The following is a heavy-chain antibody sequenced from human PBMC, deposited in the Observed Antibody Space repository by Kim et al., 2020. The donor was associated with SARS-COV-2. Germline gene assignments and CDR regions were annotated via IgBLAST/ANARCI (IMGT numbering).Heavy chain of an antibody. CDR1: GYSFTTYP. D-gene: IGHD3-10*01. CDR2: INTGNDYT. J-gene: IGHJ5*02. V-gene: IGHV1-3*04. Sequence: ASVKVSCKASGYSFTTYPMHWVRQAPGQRLEWMGWINTGNDYTKFSQRFQGRVTITRDTSASTAYMELSSLRSEDSAVYYCVRVYSSGSYSWFDPWGQGTLVTVSS. CDR3: VRVYSSGSYSWFDP.